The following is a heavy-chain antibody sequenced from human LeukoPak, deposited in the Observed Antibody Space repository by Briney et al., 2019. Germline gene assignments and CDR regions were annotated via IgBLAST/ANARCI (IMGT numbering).Heavy chain of an antibody. V-gene: IGHV3-23*01. CDR1: GLTFSNYW. J-gene: IGHJ6*02. CDR2: ISGSGGST. Sequence: HPGGSLRLSCAASGLTFSNYWMTWVRQAPGKGLEWVSAISGSGGSTYYADSVKGRFTISRDNSKNTLYLQMNSLRAEDTAVYYCAKDLGYYYDSSGYYDGMDVWGQGTTVTVSS. D-gene: IGHD3-22*01. CDR3: AKDLGYYYDSSGYYDGMDV.